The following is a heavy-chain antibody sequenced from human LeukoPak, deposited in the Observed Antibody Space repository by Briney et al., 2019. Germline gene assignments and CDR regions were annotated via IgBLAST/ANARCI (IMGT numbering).Heavy chain of an antibody. V-gene: IGHV1-18*01. CDR3: AISSGIADIVVVPAATATAFDI. J-gene: IGHJ3*02. CDR2: ISAYNGNT. CDR1: GYTFTSYG. D-gene: IGHD2-2*01. Sequence: GASVKVSCKASGYTFTSYGISWVRQAPGQGLEWMGWISAYNGNTNYAQKLQGRVTMTTDTSTSTAYMELRSLRSDDTAVYYCAISSGIADIVVVPAATATAFDIWGQGTMVTVSS.